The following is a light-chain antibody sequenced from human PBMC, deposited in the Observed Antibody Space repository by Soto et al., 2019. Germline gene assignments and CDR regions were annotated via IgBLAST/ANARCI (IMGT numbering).Light chain of an antibody. CDR2: AAS. CDR1: QSVRSN. CDR3: QQYNNWPRT. J-gene: IGKJ1*01. Sequence: EIVMTQSPATLSVSPGEWATLSCRASQSVRSNLAWYQQRPGQAPRLLIYAASTRATGIPARSSGSGSGTEFTLTIDSLQSEDFAVYYCQQYNNWPRTFGQGTKVDIK. V-gene: IGKV3-15*01.